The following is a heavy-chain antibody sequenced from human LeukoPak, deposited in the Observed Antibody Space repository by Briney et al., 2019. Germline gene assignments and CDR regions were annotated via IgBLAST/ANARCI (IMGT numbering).Heavy chain of an antibody. CDR3: ARFALKTPPTD. J-gene: IGHJ4*02. CDR1: GFTFSTST. CDR2: ITGNSTYI. Sequence: GGSLRLSCAASGFTFSTSTMNWVRQAPGKGLEWVSFITGNSTYIFYADSVKGRFTISRDNAKNSLFLQMNSLRAEDTAVYYCARFALKTPPTDWGQGTLVTVSS. V-gene: IGHV3-21*01.